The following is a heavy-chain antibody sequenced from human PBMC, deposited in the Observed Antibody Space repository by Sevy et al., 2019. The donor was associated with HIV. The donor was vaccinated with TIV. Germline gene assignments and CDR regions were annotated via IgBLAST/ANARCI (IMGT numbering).Heavy chain of an antibody. CDR2: IKSKAYGGTT. Sequence: GGSLRLSCTASGFTFGDYCMSWVRQAPGKGLEWISFIKSKAYGGTTGNAASVKGRFIISRDDSKSIAYLQMNNLQTEDTAVYFCTRWSGSQSIFDYWGRGTLVTVS. J-gene: IGHJ4*02. CDR3: TRWSGSQSIFDY. D-gene: IGHD1-26*01. CDR1: GFTFGDYC. V-gene: IGHV3-49*04.